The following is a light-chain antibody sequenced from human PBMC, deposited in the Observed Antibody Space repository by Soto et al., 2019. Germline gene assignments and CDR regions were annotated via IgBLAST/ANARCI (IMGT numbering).Light chain of an antibody. CDR3: QQRSNWPPLT. Sequence: EIVLTQSPATLSLSPGERATLSCRSSQSVSSYLAWYQQKPGQAPRLLIYDASNRATGIPARFSGSGSGTEFTLTISSLEPEDFAVYYCQQRSNWPPLTFGGGTKGDIK. V-gene: IGKV3-11*01. CDR2: DAS. J-gene: IGKJ4*01. CDR1: QSVSSY.